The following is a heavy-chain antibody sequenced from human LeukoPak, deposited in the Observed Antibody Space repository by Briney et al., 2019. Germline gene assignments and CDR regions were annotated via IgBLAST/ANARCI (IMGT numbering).Heavy chain of an antibody. CDR3: ARDARWNWNYVDY. J-gene: IGHJ4*02. Sequence: GGSLRLSCAASGFTFSSYSMNWVRQAPGKGLEWVSSISSSSSYIYYADSVKGRFTISRDNAKNSLYLQMNSLRAEDTAVYYCARDARWNWNYVDYWGQGTLVTVSS. CDR1: GFTFSSYS. D-gene: IGHD1-1*01. V-gene: IGHV3-21*01. CDR2: ISSSSSYI.